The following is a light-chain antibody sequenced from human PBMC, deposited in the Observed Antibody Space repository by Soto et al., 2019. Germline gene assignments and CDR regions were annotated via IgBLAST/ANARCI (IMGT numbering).Light chain of an antibody. CDR2: GNS. CDR3: QSYDSSLRGV. V-gene: IGLV1-40*01. Sequence: QSVLTQPPSLSGAPGQRVTISCTGSSSNIGAGYDVHWYQQLPGTAPKLLIYGNSNRPSGVSDRFSGSKSGTSASLAITGLQAEDEADYYCQSYDSSLRGVFGTGTKVTVL. CDR1: SSNIGAGYD. J-gene: IGLJ1*01.